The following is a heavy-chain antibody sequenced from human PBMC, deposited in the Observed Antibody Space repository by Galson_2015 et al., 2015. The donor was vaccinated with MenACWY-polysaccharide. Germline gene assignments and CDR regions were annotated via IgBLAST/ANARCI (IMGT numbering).Heavy chain of an antibody. CDR1: GFTFSNYA. CDR3: ARGGGGLGSYYNVF. D-gene: IGHD3-10*01. J-gene: IGHJ4*02. Sequence: SLRLSCAASGFTFSNYAMTWVRQAPGKGLEWVSSFDGSGGHPYYADSVRGRFAVSRDDSKSTLYLEMNSLRVDDTAVYYCARGGGGLGSYYNVFWGQGTLVTVSS. CDR2: FDGSGGHP. V-gene: IGHV3-23*01.